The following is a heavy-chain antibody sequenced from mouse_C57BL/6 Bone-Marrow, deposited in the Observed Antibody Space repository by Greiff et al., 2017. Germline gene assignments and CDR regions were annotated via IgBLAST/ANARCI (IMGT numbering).Heavy chain of an antibody. V-gene: IGHV5-6*01. CDR1: GFTFSSYG. CDR2: ISSGGSYT. CDR3: SGYYYGRGGY. J-gene: IGHJ4*01. Sequence: EVKLVESGGDLVKPGASLKLSCAASGFTFSSYGMSWVRQTPDKRLEWVATISSGGSYTYYPDSVKGRFTISRDNAKNTLYLQMSSLKSEDTAMXSCSGYYYGRGGYWGQGTSVTVSS. D-gene: IGHD1-1*01.